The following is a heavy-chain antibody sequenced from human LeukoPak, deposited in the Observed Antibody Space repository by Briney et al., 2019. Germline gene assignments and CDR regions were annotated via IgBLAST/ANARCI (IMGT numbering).Heavy chain of an antibody. J-gene: IGHJ5*02. D-gene: IGHD1-20*01. CDR1: GLTFDDYA. V-gene: IGHV3-9*01. CDR2: ISWNSGSI. Sequence: PGGSLRLSCAASGLTFDDYAMHWVRQAPGKGLEWVSGISWNSGSIGYADSMKGRFTISRDNAKNSLYLQMNSLRAEDTALYYCAKDIRVRNWKRLNWFDPWGQGTLVTVSS. CDR3: AKDIRVRNWKRLNWFDP.